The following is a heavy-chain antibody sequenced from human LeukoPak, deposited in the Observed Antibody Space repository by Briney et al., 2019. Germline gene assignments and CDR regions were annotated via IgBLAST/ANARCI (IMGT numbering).Heavy chain of an antibody. V-gene: IGHV4-31*03. CDR1: GGSISSGGYY. D-gene: IGHD3-10*01. Sequence: SETLSLTCTVSGGSISSGGYYWSWIRQHPGKGLEWIGYIYYSGSTYYNPSLKSRVTISVDTSKNQFSLKLSSVTAADTAVYYCAVITMVRGVPNGYFDYWGQGTLVTVSS. J-gene: IGHJ4*02. CDR3: AVITMVRGVPNGYFDY. CDR2: IYYSGST.